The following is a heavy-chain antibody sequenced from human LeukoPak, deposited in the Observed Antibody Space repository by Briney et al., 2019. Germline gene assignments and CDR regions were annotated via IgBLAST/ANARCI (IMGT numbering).Heavy chain of an antibody. V-gene: IGHV3-9*01. CDR1: GFTFDDYA. D-gene: IGHD6-13*01. CDR2: ISWNSGSI. J-gene: IGHJ5*02. CDR3: AKQVAAAGHRGWFDP. Sequence: PGGSLRLSCAASGFTFDDYAMHWVRQAPGKGLEWVSGISWNSGSIGYADSVKGRFTISRDNAKNSLYLQMNSLRAKDTALYYCAKQVAAAGHRGWFDPWGQGTLVTVSS.